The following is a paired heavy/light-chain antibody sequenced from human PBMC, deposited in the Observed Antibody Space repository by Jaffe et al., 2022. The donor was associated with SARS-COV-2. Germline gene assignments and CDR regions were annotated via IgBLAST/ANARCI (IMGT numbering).Heavy chain of an antibody. V-gene: IGHV3-23*04. J-gene: IGHJ4*02. Sequence: EVQLVESGGGLVQPGGSLTLSCTASGFTFGNYAMTWVRQAPGKGLEWVSVIGGSGGYTYYADSVKGQFTVSRDNSKNTLYLQMNSLRAEDTAVYYCAIKGSSSWRLDNWGQGTLVTVSS. CDR3: AIKGSSSWRLDN. CDR1: GFTFGNYA. D-gene: IGHD6-13*01. CDR2: IGGSGGYT.
Light chain of an antibody. V-gene: IGLV2-8*01. J-gene: IGLJ2*01. CDR3: SSYAGSHNLV. CDR1: SSDVGGYNY. Sequence: QSALTQPPSASGSPGQSVTISCTGSSSDVGGYNYVSWYQQHPGKAPKVIIYEVTKRPSGVPDRFSGSKSVNTASLTVSGLQADDEADYYCSSYAGSHNLVFGGGTKLTVL. CDR2: EVT.